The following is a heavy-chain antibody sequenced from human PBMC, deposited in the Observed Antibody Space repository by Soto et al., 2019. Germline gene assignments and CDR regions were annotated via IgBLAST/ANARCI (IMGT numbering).Heavy chain of an antibody. V-gene: IGHV3-23*01. Sequence: PGWSLRLSCAASGFTFSSYAMSWVRQAPGKGLEWVSSISGSGGSTYYADSVKGRFTISRDNSKNTLYLQMNSLRAEDTAVYYCAKAPDPYYYYMDVWGKGTTLTVSS. J-gene: IGHJ6*03. CDR3: AKAPDPYYYYMDV. CDR2: ISGSGGST. CDR1: GFTFSSYA.